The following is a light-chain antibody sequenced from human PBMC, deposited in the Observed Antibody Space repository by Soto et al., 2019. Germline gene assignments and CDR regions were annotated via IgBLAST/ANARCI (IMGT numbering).Light chain of an antibody. CDR3: QQYDSSSPT. J-gene: IGKJ2*01. CDR1: QNISVW. Sequence: DIQMTQSPSTLSASVGDGVTITCRASQNISVWLAWYQQRPGKAPKFLIYDASSLETGVPSTFSRSWSATEFTLTLRSLQPDDFATDYCQQYDSSSPTFGQGTKLESK. CDR2: DAS. V-gene: IGKV1-5*01.